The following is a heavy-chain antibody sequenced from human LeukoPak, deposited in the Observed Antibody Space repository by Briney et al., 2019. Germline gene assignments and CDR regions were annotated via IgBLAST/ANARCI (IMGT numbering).Heavy chain of an antibody. CDR2: IFYSGST. V-gene: IGHV4-61*01. D-gene: IGHD2-2*01. J-gene: IGHJ6*03. Sequence: PSETLSLTCTVSGGSISSGSYYRSWIRQPPGKGLEWIGYIFYSGSTNYNPSLKSRVTISVDTSKNQFSLKLSSVTAADTAVYYCARDGPEYCSSSSCPYYYYMDVWGKGTAVTVSS. CDR1: GGSISSGSYY. CDR3: ARDGPEYCSSSSCPYYYYMDV.